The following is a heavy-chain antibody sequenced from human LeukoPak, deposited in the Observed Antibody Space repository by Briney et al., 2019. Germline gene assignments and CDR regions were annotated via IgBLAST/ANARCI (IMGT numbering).Heavy chain of an antibody. Sequence: VSVKVSCKASGDTFINDYFHWVRQAPGQGLEWMGVSNPSGGTASYAQKFQGRVSMTRDMSTSTVYMELSSLRSDDTAVYYCARGNDGWPYYYYYYMDVWGKGTTVIVSS. D-gene: IGHD1-1*01. J-gene: IGHJ6*03. V-gene: IGHV1-46*01. CDR2: SNPSGGTA. CDR1: GDTFINDY. CDR3: ARGNDGWPYYYYYYMDV.